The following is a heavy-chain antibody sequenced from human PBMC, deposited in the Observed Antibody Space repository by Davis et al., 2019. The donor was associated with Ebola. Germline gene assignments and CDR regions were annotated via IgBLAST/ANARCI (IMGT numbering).Heavy chain of an antibody. Sequence: GESLKISCAASGFTFSSYAMHWVRQAPGKGLEWVAVISYDGSNKYYADSVKGRFTISRDNSKNTLYLQMNSLRAEDTAVYYCARVRAVYAIHGMDVWGKGTTVTVSS. D-gene: IGHD2-8*02. CDR1: GFTFSSYA. CDR3: ARVRAVYAIHGMDV. CDR2: ISYDGSNK. J-gene: IGHJ6*04. V-gene: IGHV3-30*04.